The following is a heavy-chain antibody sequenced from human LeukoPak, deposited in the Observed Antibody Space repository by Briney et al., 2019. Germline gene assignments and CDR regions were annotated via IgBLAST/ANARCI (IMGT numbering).Heavy chain of an antibody. CDR1: GGSISSYY. CDR2: IYYSGST. D-gene: IGHD1-26*01. J-gene: IGHJ4*02. CDR3: ASTYSGSYPLNFDY. V-gene: IGHV4-59*01. Sequence: PSETLSLTCTVPGGSISSYYWSWIRQPPGKGLEWIGYIYYSGSTNYNPSLKSRVTISVDTSKNQFSLKLSSVTAADTAVYYCASTYSGSYPLNFDYWGQGTLVTVSS.